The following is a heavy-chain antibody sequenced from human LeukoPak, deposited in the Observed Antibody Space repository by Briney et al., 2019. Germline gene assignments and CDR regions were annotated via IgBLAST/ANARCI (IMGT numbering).Heavy chain of an antibody. D-gene: IGHD4-17*01. J-gene: IGHJ6*02. V-gene: IGHV3-23*01. CDR2: ISGSGGST. Sequence: GGSLRLSCAASGFTFSSYAMSWVRQAPGKGLEWVSAISGSGGSTYYADSVKGRSTISRDNSKNTLYLQMNSLRAEDTAVYYCAKGDGETYYYYYGMDVWGQGTTVTVSS. CDR1: GFTFSSYA. CDR3: AKGDGETYYYYYGMDV.